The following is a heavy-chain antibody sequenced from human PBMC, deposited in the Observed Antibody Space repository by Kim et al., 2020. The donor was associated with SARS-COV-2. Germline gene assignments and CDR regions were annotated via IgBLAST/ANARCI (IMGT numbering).Heavy chain of an antibody. Sequence: YNPSLKHRVHTSEDTSKTQYSLKLSSLTAADTAVYYCASLHDYGDYVVDYWGQGTLVTVSS. CDR3: ASLHDYGDYVVDY. J-gene: IGHJ4*02. D-gene: IGHD4-17*01. V-gene: IGHV4-59*01.